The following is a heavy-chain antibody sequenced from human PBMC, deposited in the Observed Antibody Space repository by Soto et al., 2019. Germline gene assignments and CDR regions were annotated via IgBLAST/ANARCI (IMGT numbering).Heavy chain of an antibody. CDR2: IIPVLGVE. D-gene: IGHD2-15*01. CDR3: ANSPSPVFATPSFYGMDV. Sequence: QVQLVQSGAEVKKPGSSVKVSCKASGGSFTSLIITWVRQAPGQGLEWMGRIIPVLGVEYYAQKFQGRVTITADKSATTAYMELTSLTSEDTAVYYCANSPSPVFATPSFYGMDVWGRGTTVTVSS. V-gene: IGHV1-69*02. J-gene: IGHJ6*02. CDR1: GGSFTSLI.